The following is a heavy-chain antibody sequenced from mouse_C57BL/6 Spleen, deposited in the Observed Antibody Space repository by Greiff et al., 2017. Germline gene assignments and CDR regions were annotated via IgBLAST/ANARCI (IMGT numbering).Heavy chain of an antibody. Sequence: EVKLQESGPELVKPGASVKMSCKASGYTFTDYNMHWVKQSHGKSLEWIGYINPNNGGTSYNQKFKGKATLTVNKSSSTAYMELRSLTSEDSAVYYCARGYGSSLYYFDYWGQGTTLTVSS. D-gene: IGHD1-1*01. J-gene: IGHJ2*01. CDR1: GYTFTDYN. CDR3: ARGYGSSLYYFDY. CDR2: INPNNGGT. V-gene: IGHV1-22*01.